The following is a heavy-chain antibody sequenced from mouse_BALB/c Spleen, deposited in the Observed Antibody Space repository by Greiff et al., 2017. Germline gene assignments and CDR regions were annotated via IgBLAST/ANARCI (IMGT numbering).Heavy chain of an antibody. J-gene: IGHJ2*01. CDR3: ARDGGTYYFDY. CDR2: IRNKANGYTT. V-gene: IGHV7-3*02. Sequence: DVKLVESGGGLVQPGGSLRLSCATSGFTFTDYYMSWVRQPPGKALEWLGFIRNKANGYTTEYSASVKGRFTISRDNSQSILYLQMNTLRAEDSATYYCARDGGTYYFDYWGQGTTLTVSS. D-gene: IGHD3-3*01. CDR1: GFTFTDYY.